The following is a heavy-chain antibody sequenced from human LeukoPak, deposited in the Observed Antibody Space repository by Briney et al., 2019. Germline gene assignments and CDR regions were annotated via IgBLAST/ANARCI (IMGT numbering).Heavy chain of an antibody. D-gene: IGHD5/OR15-5a*01. CDR1: GFTFSSYW. CDR3: TTGWTSTPHDGY. V-gene: IGHV3-15*01. Sequence: GGSLRLSCAASGFTFSSYWMSWVRQAPGKGLEWVGRIKNYGGTTDHAAPVKGRFSVSRDDSKNTLFLQMNSLKAEDTAVYYCTTGWTSTPHDGYWGQGTPVTVSS. J-gene: IGHJ4*02. CDR2: IKNYGGTT.